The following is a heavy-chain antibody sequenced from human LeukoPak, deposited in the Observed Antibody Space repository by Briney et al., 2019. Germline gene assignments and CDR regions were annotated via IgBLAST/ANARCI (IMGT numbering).Heavy chain of an antibody. CDR3: ARLSEPHYYYDYYMDV. Sequence: GGSLRLSCAASGFTFSSYSMNWLRQAPGKGLEWVSYISSSSSTIYYADSVKGRFTISRDNAKNSLYLQMNSLRDEDTAVYGCARLSEPHYYYDYYMDVWGKGTTVTVSS. CDR2: ISSSSSTI. V-gene: IGHV3-48*02. J-gene: IGHJ6*03. CDR1: GFTFSSYS.